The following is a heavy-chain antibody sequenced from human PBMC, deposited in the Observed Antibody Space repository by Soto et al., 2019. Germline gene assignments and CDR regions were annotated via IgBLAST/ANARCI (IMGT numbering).Heavy chain of an antibody. CDR1: GYSFTSYW. J-gene: IGHJ6*02. CDR3: ARRAPTTVTSLYYYYYGMDV. Sequence: GESLKISCKGSGYSFTSYWISCVRQMPGKGLEWMGRIDPSDSYTNYSPSFQGHVTISADKSISTAYLQWSSLKASDTAMYYCARRAPTTVTSLYYYYYGMDVWGQGTTVTVSS. V-gene: IGHV5-10-1*01. CDR2: IDPSDSYT. D-gene: IGHD4-17*01.